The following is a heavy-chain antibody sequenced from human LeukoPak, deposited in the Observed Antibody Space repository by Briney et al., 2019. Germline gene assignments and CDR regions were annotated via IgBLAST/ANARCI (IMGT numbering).Heavy chain of an antibody. CDR1: GFTFSSYS. CDR2: ISSSSSYI. V-gene: IGHV3-21*01. CDR3: ARDTSLVGATGDFDY. Sequence: GGSLRLSCAASGFTFSSYSMNWVRQAPGKGLEWVSSISSSSSYIYYADSVKGRFTISRDNAKDSLYLQMNSLRAEDTAVYYCARDTSLVGATGDFDYWGQGTLVTVSS. J-gene: IGHJ4*02. D-gene: IGHD1-26*01.